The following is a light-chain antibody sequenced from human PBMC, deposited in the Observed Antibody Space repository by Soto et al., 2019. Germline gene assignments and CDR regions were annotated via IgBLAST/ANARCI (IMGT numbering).Light chain of an antibody. CDR3: QQYGNSPPWT. CDR2: GAS. J-gene: IGKJ1*01. Sequence: EIALTQSPVTLSLSPGERATLSCRASQSVSNNYLAWYQEKPGQAPRLLIYGASSRATGIPDRFSGSGSGTDFTLTISRLEPEDFTVYYCQQYGNSPPWTFGQGTKVDIK. CDR1: QSVSNNY. V-gene: IGKV3-20*01.